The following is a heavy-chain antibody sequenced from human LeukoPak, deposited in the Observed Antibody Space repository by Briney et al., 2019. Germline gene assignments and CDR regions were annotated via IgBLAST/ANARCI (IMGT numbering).Heavy chain of an antibody. V-gene: IGHV3-30*18. D-gene: IGHD6-13*01. J-gene: IGHJ4*02. Sequence: GRSLRLSCAASGFTFSSYGMHWVRQAPGKGLEWVAVISYDGSNKYYADSVKGRFTISRDNSKNTLYLQMNSLRAEDTAVYYCAKVSWYRDYWGQGTLVTVSS. CDR2: ISYDGSNK. CDR3: AKVSWYRDY. CDR1: GFTFSSYG.